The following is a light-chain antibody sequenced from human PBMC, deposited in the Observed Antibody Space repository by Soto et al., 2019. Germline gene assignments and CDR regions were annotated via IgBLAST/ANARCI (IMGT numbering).Light chain of an antibody. CDR1: SSNIGAGYD. Sequence: QSVLTQPPSVSGAPGQRVTISCTGSSSNIGAGYDVHWYQQLPGTAPKLLIYGNSNRPSGVPDRFSGSKSGTSASLAITGLRAEDEADYDCLSYDSSLSGWVFGGGTKLTVL. J-gene: IGLJ3*02. V-gene: IGLV1-40*01. CDR3: LSYDSSLSGWV. CDR2: GNS.